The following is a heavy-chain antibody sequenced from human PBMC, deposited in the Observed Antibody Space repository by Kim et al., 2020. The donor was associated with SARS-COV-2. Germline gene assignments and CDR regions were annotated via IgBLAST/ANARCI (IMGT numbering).Heavy chain of an antibody. J-gene: IGHJ3*02. D-gene: IGHD6-13*01. Sequence: SGPTLVKPTQTLTLTCTFSGFSLSTSGVGVGWIRQPPGKALEWLALIYWDDDKRYSPSLKSRLTITKDTSKNQVVLTMTNMDPVDTATYYCAHRGYSSSWYRGNDAFDIWGQGTMVTVSS. CDR1: GFSLSTSGVG. CDR3: AHRGYSSSWYRGNDAFDI. CDR2: IYWDDDK. V-gene: IGHV2-5*02.